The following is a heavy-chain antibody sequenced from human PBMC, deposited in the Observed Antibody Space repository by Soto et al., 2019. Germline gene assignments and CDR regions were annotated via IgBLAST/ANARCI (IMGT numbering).Heavy chain of an antibody. D-gene: IGHD3-3*01. V-gene: IGHV4-59*01. CDR3: ARFSDFWSGRQFDY. CDR1: GGSISSYY. Sequence: PSETLSLTCTVSGGSISSYYWSWIRQPPGKGLEWIGYIYYSGSTNYNPSLKSRVTISVDTSKNQFSLKLSSVTAADTAVYYCARFSDFWSGRQFDYWGQGTLVTVSS. J-gene: IGHJ4*02. CDR2: IYYSGST.